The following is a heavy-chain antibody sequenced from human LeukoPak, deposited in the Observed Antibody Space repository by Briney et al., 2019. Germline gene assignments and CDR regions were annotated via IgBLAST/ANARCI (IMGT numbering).Heavy chain of an antibody. CDR3: ARRSGIAVAGAFDY. V-gene: IGHV3-30*02. J-gene: IGHJ4*02. CDR2: IRFDGNKK. CDR1: GFTFSTYG. D-gene: IGHD6-19*01. Sequence: GGSLRLSCAASGFTFSTYGMHWVRQAPGKGLEWVAFIRFDGNKKYSADSVKGRFTISRDNSKNTLYLQMNSLRAEDTAVYYCARRSGIAVAGAFDYWGQGTLVTVSS.